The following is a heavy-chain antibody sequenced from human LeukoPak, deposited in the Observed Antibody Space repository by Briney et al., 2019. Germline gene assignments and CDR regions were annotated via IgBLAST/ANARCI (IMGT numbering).Heavy chain of an antibody. J-gene: IGHJ4*02. D-gene: IGHD3-22*01. CDR3: AKMGSSGYFY. V-gene: IGHV3-23*01. CDR1: GFTFSSYS. Sequence: GGSLRLSCAASGFTFSSYSMNWVRQAPGKGLEWVSAISGSGGSTYYADSVKCRFTISRDNSKNTLYLQMDSLRAEDTAVYYCAKMGSSGYFYWGQGTLVTVSS. CDR2: ISGSGGST.